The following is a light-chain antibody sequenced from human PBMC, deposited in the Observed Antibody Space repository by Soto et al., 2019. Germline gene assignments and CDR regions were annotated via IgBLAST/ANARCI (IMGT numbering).Light chain of an antibody. CDR1: QDISNF. Sequence: DIQMTQSPSSLSAFVGDTVTITCRASQDISNFLAWYQQKPGKVPKLLIYAASTLQSGVPSRFSGSGSGTDFTLTISSLQPEDVASYYCQKWKIAHVTCGGGTKVEMK. CDR2: AAS. CDR3: QKWKIAHVT. J-gene: IGKJ4*01. V-gene: IGKV1-27*01.